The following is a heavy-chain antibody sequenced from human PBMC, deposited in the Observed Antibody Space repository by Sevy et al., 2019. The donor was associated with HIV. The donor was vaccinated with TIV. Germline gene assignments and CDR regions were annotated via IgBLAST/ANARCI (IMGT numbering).Heavy chain of an antibody. D-gene: IGHD6-13*01. V-gene: IGHV4-39*01. CDR3: ARGVNGYSSSWYEPYYFDY. CDR2: IYLSGST. Sequence: SETLSLTCTVSGGSISSSSYYWGWIRQPPGKGLEWIGSIYLSGSTYYNPSLKSRVTISVDTSKNQFSLKLSSVTAADTAVYYCARGVNGYSSSWYEPYYFDYWGQGTLVTVSS. CDR1: GGSISSSSYY. J-gene: IGHJ4*02.